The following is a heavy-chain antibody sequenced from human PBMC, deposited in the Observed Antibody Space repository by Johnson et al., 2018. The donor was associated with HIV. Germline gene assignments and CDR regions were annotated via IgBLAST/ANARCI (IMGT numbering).Heavy chain of an antibody. CDR2: IGTAGDT. CDR3: VKDESSAWYGPGAFDI. D-gene: IGHD6-19*01. V-gene: IGHV3-13*01. J-gene: IGHJ3*02. Sequence: DMHWVRQATGKGLEWVSAIGTAGDTYYPGSVKGRFTISRENAKNSLYLQMNSLRAGDTALYFCVKDESSAWYGPGAFDIWGQGTMVTVSS. CDR1: D.